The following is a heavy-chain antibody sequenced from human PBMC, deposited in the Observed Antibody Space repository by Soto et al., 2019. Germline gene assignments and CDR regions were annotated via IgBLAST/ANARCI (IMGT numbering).Heavy chain of an antibody. V-gene: IGHV3-21*01. Sequence: EVQLVESGGGLVKPGGSLRLSCAASGFTFSSYSMNWVRQAPGKGLEWVSSISSSSSYIYYAGSVKGRFTISRDNAKNSLYLQMNSLRAEDTAVYYCSSWSTYYGMDVWGQGTTVTVSS. CDR3: SSWSTYYGMDV. CDR1: GFTFSSYS. CDR2: ISSSSSYI. D-gene: IGHD6-13*01. J-gene: IGHJ6*02.